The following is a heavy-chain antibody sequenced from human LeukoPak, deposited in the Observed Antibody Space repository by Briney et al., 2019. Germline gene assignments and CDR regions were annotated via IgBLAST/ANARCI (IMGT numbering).Heavy chain of an antibody. CDR2: ISSNIDYK. J-gene: IGHJ4*02. D-gene: IGHD5-24*01. CDR3: AREGGDHNYKYERYLDS. Sequence: GGSLRLSCAASGFIVSHKYMAWVLQAPGKGLEWVSSISSNIDYKYYTDSVKGRFTISRDNAKNSLYLQMNSLGADDTAVYYCAREGGDHNYKYERYLDSWGQGTLVIVSS. CDR1: GFIVSHKY. V-gene: IGHV3-21*01.